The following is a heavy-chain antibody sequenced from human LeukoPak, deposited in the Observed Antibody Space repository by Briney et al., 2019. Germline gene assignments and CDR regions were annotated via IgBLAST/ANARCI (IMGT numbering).Heavy chain of an antibody. CDR3: AAGGYHYAGAFDI. D-gene: IGHD5-12*01. CDR1: GFTVSSNY. Sequence: GGSLRLSCAASGFTVSSNYMSWVRQAPGKGLEWVSVIYSGGSTYYADSVEGRFTISRDNSKNTLYLQMNSLRAEDTAVYYCAAGGYHYAGAFDIWGQGTMVTVSS. CDR2: IYSGGST. J-gene: IGHJ3*02. V-gene: IGHV3-53*01.